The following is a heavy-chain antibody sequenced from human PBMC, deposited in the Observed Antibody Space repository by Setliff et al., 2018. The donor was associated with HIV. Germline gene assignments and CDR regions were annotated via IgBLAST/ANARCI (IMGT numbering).Heavy chain of an antibody. D-gene: IGHD6-19*01. CDR2: ITPSGSTT. Sequence: GGSLRLSCATSGFTFTNYVMSWVRQAPGKGLEWVSSITPSGSTTHHADSVKGRFTISRGNSKNTVYLQMNSLRAEDTAVYYCARPMEIGRHPVAGQRDAFDIWSQGTMVTVSS. V-gene: IGHV3-23*01. CDR3: ARPMEIGRHPVAGQRDAFDI. J-gene: IGHJ3*02. CDR1: GFTFTNYV.